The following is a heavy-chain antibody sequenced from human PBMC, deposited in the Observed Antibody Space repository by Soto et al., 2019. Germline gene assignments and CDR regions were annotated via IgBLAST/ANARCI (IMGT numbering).Heavy chain of an antibody. CDR1: GGSISSGGYY. J-gene: IGHJ4*02. Sequence: SETLSRTCTVSGGSISSGGYYWSWIRQHPGKGLEWIGYIYYSGTTYYNPYLKSRVTISVDTSKNKFSLKLSSVTAADTAVYYRARGRGYSCGIFDYWGPGTLVTLSS. CDR2: IYYSGTT. D-gene: IGHD5-18*01. CDR3: ARGRGYSCGIFDY. V-gene: IGHV4-31*03.